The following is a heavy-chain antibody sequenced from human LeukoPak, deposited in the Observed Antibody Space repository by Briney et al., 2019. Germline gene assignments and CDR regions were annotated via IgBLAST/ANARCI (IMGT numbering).Heavy chain of an antibody. CDR1: GFTFSSFW. CDR2: IDQDGRVR. V-gene: IGHV3-7*01. D-gene: IGHD6-13*01. J-gene: IGHJ4*02. CDR3: ARDPGSSSFDY. Sequence: PGGSLRLSCVASGFTFSSFWVSWVRQAPGKGLEFVANIDQDGRVRNYVDSVKGRFIISRDNAKNSLYLQMDSLRAEDTAVYFCARDPGSSSFDYWGLGTPVTVSS.